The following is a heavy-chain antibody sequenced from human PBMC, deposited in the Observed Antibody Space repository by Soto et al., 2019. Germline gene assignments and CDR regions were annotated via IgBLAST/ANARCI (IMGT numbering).Heavy chain of an antibody. J-gene: IGHJ4*02. D-gene: IGHD5-12*01. CDR3: AAGRWLQPFDY. CDR2: IYYSGST. Sequence: LSLTCTVSGGSISSGDYYWSWIRQPPGKGLEWIGYIYYSGSTYYNPSLKSRVTISVDTSKNQFSLKLSSVTAADTAVYYCAAGRWLQPFDYWGQGTLVTVSS. CDR1: GGSISSGDYY. V-gene: IGHV4-30-4*01.